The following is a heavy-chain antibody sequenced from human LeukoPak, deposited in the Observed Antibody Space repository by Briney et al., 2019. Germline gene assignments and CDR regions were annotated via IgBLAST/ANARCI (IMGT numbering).Heavy chain of an antibody. Sequence: GESLKISCATSGFTFSNYYMGWIRQAPGKGLEWVSDISGSGDSKFYADSVKGRFTISRDNAKNSLHLQMSSLRAEDTAVYYCARRTYSNHFFDYWGQGTLVTVSS. D-gene: IGHD4-11*01. J-gene: IGHJ4*02. CDR2: ISGSGDSK. CDR1: GFTFSNYY. V-gene: IGHV3-11*01. CDR3: ARRTYSNHFFDY.